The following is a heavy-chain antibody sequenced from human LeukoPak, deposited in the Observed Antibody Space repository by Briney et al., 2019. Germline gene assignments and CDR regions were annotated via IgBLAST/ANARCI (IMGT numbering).Heavy chain of an antibody. CDR1: GGSITSHY. J-gene: IGHJ5*02. CDR2: IYYSGST. V-gene: IGHV4-59*11. CDR3: ARYGVAVTMRWFDP. Sequence: SETLSPTRPLSGGSITSHYWSSIRHPPGKGLEWNGYIYYSGSTNYNPSLKSRFTISVDTSKNQLYLKLSSVTAADTAVYYCARYGVAVTMRWFDPWGQGTLVTVSS. D-gene: IGHD2-15*01.